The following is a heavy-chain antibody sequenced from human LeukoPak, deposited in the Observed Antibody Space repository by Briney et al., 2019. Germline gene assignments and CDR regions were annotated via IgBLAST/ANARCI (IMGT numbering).Heavy chain of an antibody. CDR1: GFSFSNYW. D-gene: IGHD3-22*01. CDR3: ARDQDYYDSSGYYCDY. CDR2: IKQDGSDK. Sequence: GGSLSLSCAASGFSFSNYWMTWVRQAPGKGLEWVATIKQDGSDKYYVNSVKGRFTISRDNTKDSLYLQMNSLRADDTAVYYCARDQDYYDSSGYYCDYWGQGTLVTVSS. J-gene: IGHJ4*02. V-gene: IGHV3-7*01.